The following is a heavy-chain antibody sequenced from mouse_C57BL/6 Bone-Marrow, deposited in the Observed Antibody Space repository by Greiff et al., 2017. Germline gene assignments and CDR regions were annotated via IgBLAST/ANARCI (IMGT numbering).Heavy chain of an antibody. J-gene: IGHJ3*01. V-gene: IGHV1-78*01. D-gene: IGHD1-1*01. CDR3: ARGGFITTVVPFAY. Sequence: QFQLQQSDAELVKPGASVKISCKVSGYTFTDHTIHWMKQRPEQGLEWIGYIYPRDGSTKYNEKFKGKATLTADKSSSTAYMQLNSLTAEDSAVYFCARGGFITTVVPFAYWGQGTLVTVSA. CDR2: IYPRDGST. CDR1: GYTFTDHT.